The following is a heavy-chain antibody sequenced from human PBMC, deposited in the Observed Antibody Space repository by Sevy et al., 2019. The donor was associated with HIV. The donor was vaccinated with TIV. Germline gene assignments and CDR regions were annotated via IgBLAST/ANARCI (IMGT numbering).Heavy chain of an antibody. Sequence: GGSLRLSCAASGFTFSAYWMHWVRQAPGKGLEWVANINQGGSEKYYVDSVKGRFTISIENAKNSLFLQMNSLRAEDTAVYYCARALAAAASSWGQGALVTVSS. V-gene: IGHV3-7*01. CDR1: GFTFSAYW. CDR2: INQGGSEK. CDR3: ARALAAAASS. D-gene: IGHD6-13*01. J-gene: IGHJ5*02.